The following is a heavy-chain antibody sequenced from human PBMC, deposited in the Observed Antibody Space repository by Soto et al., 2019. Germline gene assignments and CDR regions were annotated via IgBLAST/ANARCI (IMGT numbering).Heavy chain of an antibody. D-gene: IGHD2-2*01. V-gene: IGHV3-23*01. CDR3: ANTFSSTSCPPD. CDR1: GFTFSSYA. CDR2: ITGSGGST. Sequence: EVQLLESGGGLVQPGGSLRLSCAASGFTFSSYAMTWVRQAPGKGLEWVSAITGSGGSTYYADSVKGRFTISRDNSKDTLYLQMNSLRAEDTAVYYCANTFSSTSCPPDWGQGTLVTVSS. J-gene: IGHJ4*02.